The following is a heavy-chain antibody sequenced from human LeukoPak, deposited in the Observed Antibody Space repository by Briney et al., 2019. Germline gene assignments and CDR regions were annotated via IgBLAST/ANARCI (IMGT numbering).Heavy chain of an antibody. CDR2: VSNIISYT. CDR3: AREMSGIQDLDY. V-gene: IGHV3-21*01. Sequence: GGSLRLSCAASGFTFSRYSMNWVRQAPGKGLEWVSSVSNIISYTFYADSVKGRFTISRDNAKNSLYLQMNSLRAEDTAAYYCAREMSGIQDLDYWGQGTLVTVSS. CDR1: GFTFSRYS. D-gene: IGHD1-1*01. J-gene: IGHJ4*02.